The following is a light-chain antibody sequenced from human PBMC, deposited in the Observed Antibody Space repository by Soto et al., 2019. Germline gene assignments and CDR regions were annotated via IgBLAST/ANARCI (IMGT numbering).Light chain of an antibody. Sequence: EIVMTQSPATLSVSPGGRATLSCRASQSISNNLAWYQQKPGQAPRLLMYHTSTRATGIPARFSGSGSGTEFTLSISSLQPEDFAVYYCQQYNNWPPITFGQGTRLEIK. CDR2: HTS. V-gene: IGKV3-15*01. CDR3: QQYNNWPPIT. J-gene: IGKJ5*01. CDR1: QSISNN.